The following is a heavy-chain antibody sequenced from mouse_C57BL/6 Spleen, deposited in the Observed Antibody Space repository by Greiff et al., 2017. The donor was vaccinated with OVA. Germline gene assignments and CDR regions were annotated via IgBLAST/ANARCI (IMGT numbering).Heavy chain of an antibody. J-gene: IGHJ3*01. CDR3: ARPYYDYDGALWFAY. V-gene: IGHV5-17*01. D-gene: IGHD2-4*01. Sequence: EVKLVESGGGLVKPGGSLKLSCAASGFTFSDYGMPWVRQAPEKGLEWVAYISSGSSTIYYADTVKGRFTISRDNAKNTLFLQMTSLRSEDTAMYYCARPYYDYDGALWFAYWGQGTLVTVSA. CDR2: ISSGSSTI. CDR1: GFTFSDYG.